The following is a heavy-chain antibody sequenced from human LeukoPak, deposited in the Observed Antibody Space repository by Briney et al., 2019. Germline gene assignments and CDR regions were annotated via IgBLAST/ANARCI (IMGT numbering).Heavy chain of an antibody. CDR1: GFTFSSYW. J-gene: IGHJ6*03. Sequence: GSLRLSCAASGFTFSSYWMTWVRQAPGKGLEWIGTIYYSGTTYYNPSLESRVTIFEDTSKNQFSLMLTSVTAADTAVYYCARQISDYYYYYMDVWGKGTTVTVSS. D-gene: IGHD2-15*01. CDR2: IYYSGTT. V-gene: IGHV4-39*01. CDR3: ARQISDYYYYYMDV.